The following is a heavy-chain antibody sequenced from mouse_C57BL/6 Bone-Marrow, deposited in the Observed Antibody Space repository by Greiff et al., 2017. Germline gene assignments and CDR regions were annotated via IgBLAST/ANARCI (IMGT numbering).Heavy chain of an antibody. CDR2: SRNKANDYTT. J-gene: IGHJ1*03. CDR1: GFTFSDFY. D-gene: IGHD1-1*01. Sequence: EVQGVESGGGLVQSGRSLRLSCATSGFTFSDFYMEWVRQAPGKGLEWIAASRNKANDYTTEYSASVKGRFIVSRDTSQSILYLQMNALRAEDTSIYYCARANYGSIYWYFDVWGTVTTVTVSS. CDR3: ARANYGSIYWYFDV. V-gene: IGHV7-1*01.